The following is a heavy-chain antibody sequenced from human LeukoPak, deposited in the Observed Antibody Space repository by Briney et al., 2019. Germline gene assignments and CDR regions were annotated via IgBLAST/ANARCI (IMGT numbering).Heavy chain of an antibody. Sequence: SETLSLTCTVSGGSISSYYWSWIRQPPGKGLEWIGYIYYSGSTNCNPSVKSRVAMSVDTSKKQFSLKLSSLAAADTAVYYCARGGTAVIAPYAFDIWGQGTMVTVSS. J-gene: IGHJ3*02. D-gene: IGHD4-23*01. V-gene: IGHV4-59*01. CDR2: IYYSGST. CDR1: GGSISSYY. CDR3: ARGGTAVIAPYAFDI.